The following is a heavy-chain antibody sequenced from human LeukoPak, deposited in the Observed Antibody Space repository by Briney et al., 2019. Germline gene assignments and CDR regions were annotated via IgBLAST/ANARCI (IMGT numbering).Heavy chain of an antibody. Sequence: GGSLRLSCAASGFTFSSYSMNWVRQAPGKGLEWVSYITGSRNTIYYADSVKGRFTISRDNAKNSLYLQMNSLRAEDTAVYYCARDRAHYSFDYWGLGTLVTVSS. D-gene: IGHD3-10*01. CDR2: ITGSRNTI. J-gene: IGHJ4*02. CDR3: ARDRAHYSFDY. CDR1: GFTFSSYS. V-gene: IGHV3-48*01.